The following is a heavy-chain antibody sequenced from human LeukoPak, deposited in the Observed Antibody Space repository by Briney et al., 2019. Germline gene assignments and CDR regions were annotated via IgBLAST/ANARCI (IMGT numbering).Heavy chain of an antibody. V-gene: IGHV1-69*13. CDR2: IIPIFATT. Sequence: SVKVSCKTSGGTFGSFAIAWLRQAPGQGLEWMGGIIPIFATTNYAQEFQGRVSITADEFTSTVYMELTSLRSDDTGVYYCARGPPLTYDHTPEGYYHYYMDVWGKGTTIIISS. D-gene: IGHD1-14*01. J-gene: IGHJ6*03. CDR1: GGTFGSFA. CDR3: ARGPPLTYDHTPEGYYHYYMDV.